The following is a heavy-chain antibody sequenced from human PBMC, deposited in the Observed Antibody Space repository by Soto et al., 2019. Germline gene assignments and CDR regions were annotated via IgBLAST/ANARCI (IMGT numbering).Heavy chain of an antibody. Sequence: PGGSLRLSCAASGFTFSSYGMHWVRQAPGKGLEWVAVIWYDGSNKYYADSVKGRFTISRDNSKNTLYLQMNSLRAEDTAVYYRAREQIAARPIYYGMDVWGQGTTVTVSS. CDR3: AREQIAARPIYYGMDV. V-gene: IGHV3-33*01. CDR1: GFTFSSYG. D-gene: IGHD6-6*01. J-gene: IGHJ6*02. CDR2: IWYDGSNK.